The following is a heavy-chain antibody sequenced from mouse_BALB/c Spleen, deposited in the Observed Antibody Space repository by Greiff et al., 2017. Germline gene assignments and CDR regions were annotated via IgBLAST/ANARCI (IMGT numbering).Heavy chain of an antibody. CDR2: ISSGGGST. D-gene: IGHD2-2*01. CDR3: ARRYGYDEGYYFDY. Sequence: EVKVVESGGGLVKPGGSLKLSCAASGFAFSSYDMSWVRQTPEKRLEWVAYISSGGGSTYYPDTVKGRFTISRDNAKNTLYLQMSSLKSEDTAMYYCARRYGYDEGYYFDYWGQGTTLTVSS. V-gene: IGHV5-12-1*01. J-gene: IGHJ2*01. CDR1: GFAFSSYD.